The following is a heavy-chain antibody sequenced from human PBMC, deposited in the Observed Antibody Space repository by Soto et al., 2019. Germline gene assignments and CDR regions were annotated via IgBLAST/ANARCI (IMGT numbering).Heavy chain of an antibody. Sequence: SETLSLTCTVSGGSISSYYWSWIRQPPGKGLEWIGYIYYSGSTNYNPSLKSRVTISVDTSKNQFSLKLSSVTAADTAVYYCARAPQGNYGYPSYFDYWGQGTLVTGLL. D-gene: IGHD3-10*01. J-gene: IGHJ4*02. CDR3: ARAPQGNYGYPSYFDY. CDR2: IYYSGST. V-gene: IGHV4-59*08. CDR1: GGSISSYY.